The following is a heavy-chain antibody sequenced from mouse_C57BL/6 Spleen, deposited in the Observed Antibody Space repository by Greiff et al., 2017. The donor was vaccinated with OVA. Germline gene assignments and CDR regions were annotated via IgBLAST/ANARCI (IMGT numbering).Heavy chain of an antibody. D-gene: IGHD1-1*01. V-gene: IGHV3-6*01. CDR1: GYSITSGYY. CDR2: ISYDGSN. Sequence: EVQRVESGPGLVKPSQSLSLTCSVTGYSITSGYYWNWIRQFPGNKLEWMGYISYDGSNNYNPSLKNRISITRDTSKNQFFLKLNSVTTEDTATYYCASPSITTVVADEWYFDVWGTGTTVTVSS. J-gene: IGHJ1*03. CDR3: ASPSITTVVADEWYFDV.